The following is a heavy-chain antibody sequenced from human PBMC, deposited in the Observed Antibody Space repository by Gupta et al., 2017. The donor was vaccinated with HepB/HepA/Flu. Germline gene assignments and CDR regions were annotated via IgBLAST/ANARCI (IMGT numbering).Heavy chain of an antibody. CDR3: ARQDFDSSGRFIDY. J-gene: IGHJ4*02. CDR2: ISRASSTE. D-gene: IGHD3-22*01. V-gene: IGHV3-48*02. Sequence: EVQLLDSGGGFAHPGGSLTPSCAASGFKFRDYNMNWVRQAPGKGLEWVSNISRASSTEYYADSLRGRFTISRDNDKNLLFLQMVSLRDEDTAVYYCARQDFDSSGRFIDYWGQGTLVSVSS. CDR1: GFKFRDYN.